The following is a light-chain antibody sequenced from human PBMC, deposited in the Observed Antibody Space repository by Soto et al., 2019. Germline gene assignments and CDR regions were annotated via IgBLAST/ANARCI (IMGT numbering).Light chain of an antibody. CDR2: AAS. CDR1: QAINNY. J-gene: IGKJ3*01. V-gene: IGKV1-27*01. Sequence: DIQMTLSPSSLPASVGDRVTLHCRASQAINNYLAWYQQKPGQLPRLLIQAASTLQSGVPSRFSGTKSGTEFTLTISSLQPEDVATYYCQKYNSAPFTFGPGTKVDIK. CDR3: QKYNSAPFT.